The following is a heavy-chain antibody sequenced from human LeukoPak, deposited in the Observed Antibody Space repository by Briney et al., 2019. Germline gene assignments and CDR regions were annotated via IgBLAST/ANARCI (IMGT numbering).Heavy chain of an antibody. Sequence: PGGSLRLSCAASGFTFSSYSMNWVRQAPGKGLEWVSSISSSSYIYYADSVKGRFTISRDNAKNSLYLQMNSLRAEDTAVYYCARDSDSSGYYLDFQHWGQGTLVTVSS. D-gene: IGHD3-22*01. V-gene: IGHV3-21*01. CDR1: GFTFSSYS. CDR3: ARDSDSSGYYLDFQH. J-gene: IGHJ1*01. CDR2: ISSSSYI.